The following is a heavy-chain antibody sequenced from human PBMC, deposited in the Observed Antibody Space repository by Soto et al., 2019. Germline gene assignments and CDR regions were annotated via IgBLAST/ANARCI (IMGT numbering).Heavy chain of an antibody. D-gene: IGHD6-19*01. CDR2: ISSSGSTI. J-gene: IGHJ4*02. CDR1: GFTFSDYY. V-gene: IGHV3-11*04. Sequence: GGSLILSCAASGFTFSDYYMSRIRYAPGKGLEWVSYISSSGSTIYYADSVKGRFTISRDNAKNSLYLQMNSLRAEDTAVYYCAREAGIAVAGNRPDYWGQGTLVTVSS. CDR3: AREAGIAVAGNRPDY.